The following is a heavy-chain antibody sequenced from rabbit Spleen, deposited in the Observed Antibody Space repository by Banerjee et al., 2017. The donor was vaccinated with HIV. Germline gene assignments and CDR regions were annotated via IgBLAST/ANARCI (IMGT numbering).Heavy chain of an antibody. V-gene: IGHV1S45*01. CDR3: ARDAGTSFSTYGMDL. CDR1: GFSFSSGYD. D-gene: IGHD8-1*01. CDR2: IYAGSSGST. Sequence: QEQLVESGGGLVQPEGSLTLTCTASGFSFSSGYDMCWVRQAPGKGLEWIACIYAGSSGSTYSASWAKGRFTISKTSSTTVTLQMTSLTAADTATYFCARDAGTSFSTYGMDLWGPGTLVTVS. J-gene: IGHJ6*01.